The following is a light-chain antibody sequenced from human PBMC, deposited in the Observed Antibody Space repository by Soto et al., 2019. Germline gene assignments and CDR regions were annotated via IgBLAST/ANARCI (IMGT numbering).Light chain of an antibody. CDR1: ESISTN. CDR2: GAS. V-gene: IGKV3-15*01. J-gene: IGKJ4*01. Sequence: IIMTQSPATLSVSPGERVTLSCRASESISTNLAWYQQKPGQAPRLLIYGASTRDTHIPDRFSGTGSETEFTLSVSSLQSEDFAIYYCQQYYDWPLVTFGGGPKVHIK. CDR3: QQYYDWPLVT.